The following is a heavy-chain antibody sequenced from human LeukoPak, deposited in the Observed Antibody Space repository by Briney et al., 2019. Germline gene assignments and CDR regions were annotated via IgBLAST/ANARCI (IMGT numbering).Heavy chain of an antibody. V-gene: IGHV4-4*07. CDR2: IYSRGST. Sequence: SETLSLTCTVSGASVRSNYWNWIRQPAGQGLEWIGLIYSRGSTNYNPSLNSRVTMSVDTSKNQFSLRLTSVTAADTAVYYCARGPMTYYYGSSASPPRLNYYFDSWGLGTLVTVSS. J-gene: IGHJ4*02. CDR3: ARGPMTYYYGSSASPPRLNYYFDS. CDR1: GASVRSNY. D-gene: IGHD3-22*01.